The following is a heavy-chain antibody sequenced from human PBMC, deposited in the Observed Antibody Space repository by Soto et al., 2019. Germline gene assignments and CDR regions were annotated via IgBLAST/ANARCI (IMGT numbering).Heavy chain of an antibody. Sequence: ASVKVSCKASGYTFTSYGISWVRQAPGQGLEWMGWISAYNGNTNYAQKLQGRVTITTDTSTSTAYMELSSLRSDNTAVYYCARDLDAYNSTGYWGQGTLVTVSS. CDR3: ARDLDAYNSTGY. D-gene: IGHD1-1*01. V-gene: IGHV1-18*01. J-gene: IGHJ4*02. CDR1: GYTFTSYG. CDR2: ISAYNGNT.